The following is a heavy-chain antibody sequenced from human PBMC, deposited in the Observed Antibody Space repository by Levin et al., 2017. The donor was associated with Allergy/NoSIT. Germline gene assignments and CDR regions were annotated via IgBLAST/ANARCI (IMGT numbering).Heavy chain of an antibody. CDR1: GFSFNSYG. CDR3: AKEWMETAMDYWYFDL. V-gene: IGHV3-30*18. D-gene: IGHD5-18*01. J-gene: IGHJ2*01. CDR2: IAYGGSIA. Sequence: GGSLRLSCAASGFSFNSYGMHWVRQAPGKGLEWLAVIAYGGSIAFYADSVKGRFTISRDNSKNTLYLQMNSLRAEDTAMYYCAKEWMETAMDYWYFDLWGRGTLVTVSS.